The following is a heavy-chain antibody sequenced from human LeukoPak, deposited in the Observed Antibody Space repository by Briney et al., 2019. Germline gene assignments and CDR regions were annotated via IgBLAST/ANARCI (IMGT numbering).Heavy chain of an antibody. V-gene: IGHV4-34*01. Sequence: SETLSLTCAVYGGPFSGYYWSWIRQPPGKGLEWIGEIDINGNTKSNPSLKSRVTISVDTSKNQFSLKLSSVTAADTAVYYCARTTEGGYSYGYFYYYYMDVWGKGTTVTISS. CDR1: GGPFSGYY. D-gene: IGHD5-18*01. CDR2: IDINGNT. J-gene: IGHJ6*03. CDR3: ARTTEGGYSYGYFYYYYMDV.